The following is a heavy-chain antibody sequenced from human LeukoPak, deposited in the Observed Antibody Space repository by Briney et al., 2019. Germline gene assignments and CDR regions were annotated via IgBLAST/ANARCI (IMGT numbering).Heavy chain of an antibody. D-gene: IGHD6-13*01. CDR2: IVPIIGTP. J-gene: IGHJ4*02. V-gene: IGHV1-69*04. CDR1: GGTFSSNV. Sequence: SVKVSCKASGGTFSSNVISWVRQAPGQGLEWMGRIVPIIGTPDYAQKFQGRVTITADKSTNTAYMELTSLKSDDTAVYYCARAGGSSWFVSLYYWGQGTLVTVSS. CDR3: ARAGGSSWFVSLYY.